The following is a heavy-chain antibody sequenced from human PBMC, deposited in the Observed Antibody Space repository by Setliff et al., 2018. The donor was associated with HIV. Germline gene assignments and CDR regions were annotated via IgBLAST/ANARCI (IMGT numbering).Heavy chain of an antibody. Sequence: SETLSLTCTVSGASITSSYWTWIRQSPGRGLEYLGYIYYSGDSNYSLSLKSRLSMSLDASTSQFSLRLNSLTAADTAMYYCARFARDPTDWGRGILVTVSS. V-gene: IGHV4-59*08. CDR3: ARFARDPTD. J-gene: IGHJ4*02. CDR1: GASITSSY. CDR2: IYYSGDS.